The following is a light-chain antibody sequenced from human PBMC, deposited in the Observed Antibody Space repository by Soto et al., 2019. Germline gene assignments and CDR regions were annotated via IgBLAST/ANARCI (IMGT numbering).Light chain of an antibody. CDR1: SSDVGGYDY. CDR3: SSYGGNNNLL. J-gene: IGLJ2*01. V-gene: IGLV2-8*01. Sequence: QSVLTQPPSASGSPGQSVAISCTGTSSDVGGYDYVSWYQQHPGKAPKLMIYEVTKRPSGVPDRFSGSKSGNTASLTVSGLQAEDEADYYCSSYGGNNNLLFGGGTKLT. CDR2: EVT.